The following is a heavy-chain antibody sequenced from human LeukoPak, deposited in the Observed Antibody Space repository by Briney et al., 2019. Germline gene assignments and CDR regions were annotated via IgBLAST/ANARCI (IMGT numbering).Heavy chain of an antibody. J-gene: IGHJ4*02. CDR2: IYYSGST. CDR3: ASGYSYGRNDY. Sequence: SETLSLTCTVSGYSISSGYYWSWIRQPPGKGLEWIGYIYYSGSTNYNPSLKSRVTISVDTSKNQFSLKLSSVTAADTAVYYCASGYSYGRNDYWGQGTLVTVSS. V-gene: IGHV4-61*01. CDR1: GYSISSGYY. D-gene: IGHD5-18*01.